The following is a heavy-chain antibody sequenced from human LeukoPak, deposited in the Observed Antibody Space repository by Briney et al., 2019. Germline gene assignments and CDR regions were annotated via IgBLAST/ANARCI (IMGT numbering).Heavy chain of an antibody. Sequence: SQSLSLTRAVYAGSFTSYYWSWTSQPPGKGLEWLVVINHSGSTNYNPSLKSRVTISVDTSKNQFSLKLSSVTAADTAVYYCARHISRQWLVRSNNWFDPWGQGTLVTVSS. V-gene: IGHV4-34*01. CDR3: ARHISRQWLVRSNNWFDP. CDR1: AGSFTSYY. J-gene: IGHJ5*02. D-gene: IGHD6-19*01. CDR2: INHSGST.